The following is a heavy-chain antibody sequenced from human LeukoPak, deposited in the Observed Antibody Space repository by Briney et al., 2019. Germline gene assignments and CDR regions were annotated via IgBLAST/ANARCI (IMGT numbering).Heavy chain of an antibody. V-gene: IGHV4-59*04. CDR3: AKKTYSSGWRAPIDS. Sequence: SETLSPTCTVSGGSISSYYWSWIRQPPGKGLEWIGSIHNVGSTYYNPSLKSRVTVSVDTSKNQFSLNLSSVTAADTAVYYCAKKTYSSGWRAPIDSWGRGTLVTVSS. CDR1: GGSISSYY. CDR2: IHNVGST. D-gene: IGHD6-19*01. J-gene: IGHJ4*02.